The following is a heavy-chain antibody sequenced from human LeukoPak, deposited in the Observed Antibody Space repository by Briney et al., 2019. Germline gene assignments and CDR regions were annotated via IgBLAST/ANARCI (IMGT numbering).Heavy chain of an antibody. D-gene: IGHD6-19*01. J-gene: IGHJ4*02. CDR3: ARAGIVAPITVAGKEELDY. CDR1: GYTFTGYY. Sequence: GAAVKVSCKASGYTFTGYYMHWVRQAPGQSREWMGWINPNSGGTNYAQSFEDRVTMTRDTSISTGYMELSRLRSDDTAVYFCARAGIVAPITVAGKEELDYWGQGTLVTVSS. CDR2: INPNSGGT. V-gene: IGHV1-2*02.